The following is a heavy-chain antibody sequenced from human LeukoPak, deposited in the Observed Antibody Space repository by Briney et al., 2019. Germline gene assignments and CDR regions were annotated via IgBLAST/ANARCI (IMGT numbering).Heavy chain of an antibody. V-gene: IGHV4-34*01. CDR1: GVSVSDYS. Sequence: SETLSLTCGVSGVSVSDYSWTWIRQAPGKGLEWIGEISNTGSTHYNPSLKSRLNISVETTKHQFSLKMHSVTAAETAVYYCARGLATFYHFSSGSHSRFDSWGQGTLVSVSS. CDR2: ISNTGST. J-gene: IGHJ5*01. D-gene: IGHD3-3*01. CDR3: ARGLATFYHFSSGSHSRFDS.